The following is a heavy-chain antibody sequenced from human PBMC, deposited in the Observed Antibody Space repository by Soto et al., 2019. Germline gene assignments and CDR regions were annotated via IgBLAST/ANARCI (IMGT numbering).Heavy chain of an antibody. CDR2: IIPIFGTA. D-gene: IGHD3-22*01. Sequence: GASVKVSCKASGGTFSSYGISWVRQAPGQGLEWMGGIIPIFGTANYAQKFQGRVTITADESTSTAYMELSSLRSDDTAVYYCARVKTSGYHNWFDPWGQGTLVTVS. CDR1: GGTFSSYG. J-gene: IGHJ5*02. CDR3: ARVKTSGYHNWFDP. V-gene: IGHV1-69*13.